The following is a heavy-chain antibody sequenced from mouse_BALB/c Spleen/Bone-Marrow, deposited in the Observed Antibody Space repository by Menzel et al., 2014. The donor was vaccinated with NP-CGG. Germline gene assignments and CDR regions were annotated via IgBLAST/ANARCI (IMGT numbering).Heavy chain of an antibody. CDR1: GYTFSSYW. CDR2: FAPGSGST. Sequence: DLVKPGASVKLSCKASGYTFSSYWINWIKQRPGQGLEWIGRFAPGSGSTNYNEVFKGKATLTVDTSSATAYIQLDSLSSEDSAVYFCARSGFGTGYSYFDVWGAGTTVTVSS. J-gene: IGHJ1*01. CDR3: ARSGFGTGYSYFDV. V-gene: IGHV1S41*01. D-gene: IGHD2-3*01.